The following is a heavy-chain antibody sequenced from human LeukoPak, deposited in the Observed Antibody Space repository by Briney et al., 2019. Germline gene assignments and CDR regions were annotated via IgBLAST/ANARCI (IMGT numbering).Heavy chain of an antibody. CDR1: GGSISNYY. CDR3: ARDRYYYDSSGYYQYYFDY. CDR2: IYSSGTT. D-gene: IGHD3-22*01. Sequence: TSETLSLTCTVSGGSISNYYWNWIRQPPGKGLEWIGFIYSSGTTNYNPSLKSRLSFSIDTSKNQFSLKLTSMTAADTAVYYCARDRYYYDSSGYYQYYFDYWGQGTLVTVSS. J-gene: IGHJ4*02. V-gene: IGHV4-59*01.